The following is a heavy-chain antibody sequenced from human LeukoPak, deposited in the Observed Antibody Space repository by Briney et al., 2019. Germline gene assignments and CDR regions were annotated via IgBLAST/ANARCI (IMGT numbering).Heavy chain of an antibody. CDR3: ARAYSERYGLGYYYMDV. V-gene: IGHV3-21*01. CDR1: GFTFSSYS. Sequence: GGSLRLSCAASGFTFSSYSMNWVRQAPGKGLEWVSSISSSSSYIYYADSVKGRFTISRDNAKKSVYLQMNSLRAEDTAVYYCARAYSERYGLGYYYMDVWGKGTTVTISS. CDR2: ISSSSSYI. D-gene: IGHD1-26*01. J-gene: IGHJ6*03.